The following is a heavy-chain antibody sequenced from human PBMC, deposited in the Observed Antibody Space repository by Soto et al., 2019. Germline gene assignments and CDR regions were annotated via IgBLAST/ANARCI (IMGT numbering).Heavy chain of an antibody. Sequence: QITLKESGPTLVEPTQTLTLTCTFSGFALSTGGVGVGWIRQPPGQALEWLAVTHWNDADHYSPSLTSRPTISKDTSKNQVVLTMTNMDPVDTATYYCAYRRVAVGLNYWGQGTLVTVSS. V-gene: IGHV2-5*01. J-gene: IGHJ4*02. CDR3: AYRRVAVGLNY. D-gene: IGHD1-26*01. CDR2: THWNDAD. CDR1: GFALSTGGVG.